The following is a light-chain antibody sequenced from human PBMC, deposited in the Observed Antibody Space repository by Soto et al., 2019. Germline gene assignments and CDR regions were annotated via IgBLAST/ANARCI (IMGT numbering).Light chain of an antibody. CDR2: AAS. J-gene: IGKJ4*01. CDR1: QTISDY. V-gene: IGKV1-39*01. CDR3: QQSSNTPLT. Sequence: DIQMTQSPSSLSASVGDRVTITCRASQTISDYLNWYQQKPGKAPSLLIYAASSLQSGVPSRFSASGSGTDFTLTITSLQPEDFVAYYCQQSSNTPLTFGGGTKVEIK.